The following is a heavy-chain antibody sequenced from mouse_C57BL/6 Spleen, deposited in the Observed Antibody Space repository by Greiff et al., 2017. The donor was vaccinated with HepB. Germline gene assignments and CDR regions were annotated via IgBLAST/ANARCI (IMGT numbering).Heavy chain of an antibody. J-gene: IGHJ1*03. V-gene: IGHV1-76*01. Sequence: VMLVESGAELVRPGASVKLSCKASGYTFTDYYINWVKQRPGQGLEWIARIYPGSGNTYYNEKFKGKATLTAEKSSSTAYMQLSSLTSEDSAVYFCARREYGSSYDWYFDVWGTGTTVTVSS. CDR1: GYTFTDYY. D-gene: IGHD1-1*01. CDR3: ARREYGSSYDWYFDV. CDR2: IYPGSGNT.